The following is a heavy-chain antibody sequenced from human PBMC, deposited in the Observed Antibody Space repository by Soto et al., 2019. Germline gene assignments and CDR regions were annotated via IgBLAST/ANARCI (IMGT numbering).Heavy chain of an antibody. V-gene: IGHV4-59*01. J-gene: IGHJ6*02. CDR3: ARGTKYYYQGMDV. Sequence: SETLSLTCTVSGDSINNYYWTWIRQPPGKGLEWIGYIYDSGSTSFNPSLKSRLTISVDTSKNQFSLKLKSVTAADTAVYYCARGTKYYYQGMDVWGQGTTVTVSS. CDR1: GDSINNYY. CDR2: IYDSGST.